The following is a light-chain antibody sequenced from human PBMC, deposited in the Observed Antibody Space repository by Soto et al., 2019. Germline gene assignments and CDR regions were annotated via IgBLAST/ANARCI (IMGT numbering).Light chain of an antibody. CDR3: QTWGTGYAV. CDR2: LNSNGSH. J-gene: IGLJ7*01. Sequence: QPVLTQSPSASASLGASVKLTCTLSSGHSTYAIAWHQQQPEKGPRYLMKLNSNGSHSKGDGIPDRFSVSSSGAERYLTISSLQSEDEADYYCQTWGTGYAVFGGGTQLTVL. V-gene: IGLV4-69*01. CDR1: SGHSTYA.